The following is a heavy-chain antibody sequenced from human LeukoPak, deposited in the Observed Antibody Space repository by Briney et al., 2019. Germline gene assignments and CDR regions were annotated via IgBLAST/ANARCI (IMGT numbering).Heavy chain of an antibody. CDR2: ISSSSSYI. CDR3: ARTGQWLVPNDY. D-gene: IGHD6-19*01. Sequence: KSGGSLRLSCAASGFTFSSYSMNWVRQAPGKGLEWVSSISSSSSYIYYADSVKGRFTISRDNAKNSLYLQMNSLRAEDTAVYYCARTGQWLVPNDYWGQGTLVTVCS. V-gene: IGHV3-21*01. J-gene: IGHJ4*02. CDR1: GFTFSSYS.